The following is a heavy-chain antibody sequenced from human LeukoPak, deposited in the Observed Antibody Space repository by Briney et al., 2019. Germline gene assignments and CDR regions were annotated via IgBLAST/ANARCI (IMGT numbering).Heavy chain of an antibody. J-gene: IGHJ6*02. CDR2: IYYSGST. D-gene: IGHD1-26*01. CDR1: GGSISSSSYY. CDR3: ASEDPSGSLLSLYYYYGMDV. Sequence: SETLSLTCTVSGGSISSSSYYWGWIRQPPGKGLEWIGSIYYSGSTYYNPSLKSRVTISVDTSKNQFSLKQSSVTAADTAVYYCASEDPSGSLLSLYYYYGMDVWGQGTTVTVSS. V-gene: IGHV4-39*01.